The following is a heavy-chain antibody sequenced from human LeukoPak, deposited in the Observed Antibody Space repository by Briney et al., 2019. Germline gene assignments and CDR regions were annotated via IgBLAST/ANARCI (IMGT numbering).Heavy chain of an antibody. CDR3: AREMYYYDSSGSGFDY. CDR2: INPNSGGT. J-gene: IGHJ4*02. V-gene: IGHV1-2*04. Sequence: ASVKVSRKASGYTFTGYYMHWVRQAPGQGLEWMGWINPNSGGTNYAQKFQGWVTMTRDTSISTAYMELSRLRSDDTAVYYCAREMYYYDSSGSGFDYWGQGTLVTVSS. D-gene: IGHD3-22*01. CDR1: GYTFTGYY.